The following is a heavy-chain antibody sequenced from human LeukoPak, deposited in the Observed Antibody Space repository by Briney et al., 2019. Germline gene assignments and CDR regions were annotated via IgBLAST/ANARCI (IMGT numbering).Heavy chain of an antibody. Sequence: GGSLRLSCAASGFTFSSYAMSWVRQAPGKGLEWVSAISGSGGSTYYADSVKGRFTISRDNSKDTLYLQMNSLRAEDTAVYYCAKSLVYGPPLGYCSGGSCYDAGYYFDYWGQGTLVTVSS. CDR3: AKSLVYGPPLGYCSGGSCYDAGYYFDY. V-gene: IGHV3-23*01. D-gene: IGHD2-15*01. J-gene: IGHJ4*02. CDR2: ISGSGGST. CDR1: GFTFSSYA.